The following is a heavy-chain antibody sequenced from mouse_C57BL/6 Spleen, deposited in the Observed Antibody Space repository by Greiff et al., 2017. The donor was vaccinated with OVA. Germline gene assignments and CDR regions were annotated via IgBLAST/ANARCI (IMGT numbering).Heavy chain of an antibody. CDR3: ARKGDYYGSLDY. CDR1: GYTFTSYW. D-gene: IGHD1-1*01. Sequence: QVQLQQSGAELVKPGASVKLSCKASGYTFTSYWMHWVKQRPGQGLEWIGMIPPNSGSTNYNEKFKSKATLTVDKSSSTAYMQLSSLTSEDSAVYYCARKGDYYGSLDYWGQGTTLTVSS. CDR2: IPPNSGST. J-gene: IGHJ2*01. V-gene: IGHV1-64*01.